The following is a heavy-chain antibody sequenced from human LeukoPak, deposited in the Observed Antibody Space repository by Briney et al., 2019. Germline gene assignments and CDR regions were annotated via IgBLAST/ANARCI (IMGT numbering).Heavy chain of an antibody. CDR1: GFTFSSYS. V-gene: IGHV3-21*01. CDR3: ATVPYYDILTGQRFDP. D-gene: IGHD3-9*01. J-gene: IGHJ5*02. Sequence: GGSLRLSCAASGFTFSSYSINWVRQAPGKGLECVSSISSSSSYIYYADSVKGRFTISRDNAKNSLYLQMNSLRAEDTAVYYCATVPYYDILTGQRFDPWGQGTLVTASS. CDR2: ISSSSSYI.